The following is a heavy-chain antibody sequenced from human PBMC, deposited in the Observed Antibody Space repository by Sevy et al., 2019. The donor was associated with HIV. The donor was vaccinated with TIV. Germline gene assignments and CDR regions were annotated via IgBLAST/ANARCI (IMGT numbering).Heavy chain of an antibody. J-gene: IGHJ4*02. CDR2: ISGSGGST. CDR1: GFTFSSYA. Sequence: GGSLRLSCAASGFTFSSYAMSWVRQAPGKGLEWVSAISGSGGSTYYADSVKGRFTISRDNSKNTLYLQMNSLRAEDTAVNYCARDGGYSINWYPLYWGQGTLVTVSS. V-gene: IGHV3-23*01. CDR3: ARDGGYSINWYPLY. D-gene: IGHD6-13*01.